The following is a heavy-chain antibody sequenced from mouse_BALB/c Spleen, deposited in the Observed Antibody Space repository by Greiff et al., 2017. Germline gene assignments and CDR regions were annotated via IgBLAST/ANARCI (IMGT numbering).Heavy chain of an antibody. V-gene: IGHV5-17*02. D-gene: IGHD1-2*01. CDR1: GFTFSSFG. J-gene: IGHJ4*01. CDR3: ARWNYGYDYAMDY. Sequence: EVKLMESGGGLVQPGGSRKLSCAASGFTFSSFGMHWVRQAPEKGLEWVAYISSGSSTIYYADTVKGRFTISRDNPKNTLFLQITSLRSEDTAMYYCARWNYGYDYAMDYWGQGTSVTVSS. CDR2: ISSGSSTI.